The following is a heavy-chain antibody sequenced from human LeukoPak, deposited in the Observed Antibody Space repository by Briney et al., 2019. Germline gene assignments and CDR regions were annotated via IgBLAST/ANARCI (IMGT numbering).Heavy chain of an antibody. CDR2: ICYSGST. J-gene: IGHJ6*03. V-gene: IGHV4-59*08. Sequence: SETLSLTCTVSGGSISSYYWTWIRQPPGKGLEWIGYICYSGSTNYNPSLKSRVTISVDTSKNQFSLKLSSVTAADTAVYYCARGLGYCSGGSCYLDYYYYMDVWGKGTTVTISS. D-gene: IGHD2-15*01. CDR3: ARGLGYCSGGSCYLDYYYYMDV. CDR1: GGSISSYY.